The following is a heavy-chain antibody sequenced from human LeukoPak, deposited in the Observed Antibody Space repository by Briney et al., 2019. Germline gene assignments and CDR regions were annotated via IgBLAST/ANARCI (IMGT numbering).Heavy chain of an antibody. D-gene: IGHD3-22*01. CDR1: GFTFSSYA. Sequence: TGGSLRLSCAASGFTFSSYAMHWVRQAPGKGLEWVAVISYDGSNKYYADSVRGRFTISRDNSKNTLYLQMNSLRAEDTAVYYCARVLTDYYDSSGYFDYWGQGTLVTVSS. CDR3: ARVLTDYYDSSGYFDY. CDR2: ISYDGSNK. V-gene: IGHV3-30-3*01. J-gene: IGHJ4*02.